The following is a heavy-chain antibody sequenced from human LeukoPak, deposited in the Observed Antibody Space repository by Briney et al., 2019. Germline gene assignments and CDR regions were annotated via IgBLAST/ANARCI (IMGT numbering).Heavy chain of an antibody. J-gene: IGHJ4*02. D-gene: IGHD6-13*01. CDR1: GFTFGDYA. Sequence: GRSLRLSCTASGFTFGDYAMSWFRQAPGKGLEWVGFIRSKAYGGTTEYAASVRGRFTISRDDSKSIAYLQMDSLKTEDTAVYYCAGDFSSVWYGTTDFWGQGTLLTVSS. CDR3: AGDFSSVWYGTTDF. CDR2: IRSKAYGGTT. V-gene: IGHV3-49*03.